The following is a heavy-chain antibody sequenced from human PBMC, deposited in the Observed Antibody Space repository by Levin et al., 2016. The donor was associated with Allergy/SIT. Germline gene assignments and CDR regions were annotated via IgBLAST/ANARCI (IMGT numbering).Heavy chain of an antibody. CDR1: GGSVDMTSDH. CDR2: VYHSGNT. CDR3: AKGYSPAD. V-gene: IGHV4-39*01. D-gene: IGHD3-22*01. J-gene: IGHJ4*02. Sequence: ESLKISCTVSGGSVDMTSDHWGWIRQSPEKGLEWIGHVYHSGNTKYNPSLKSRVIISVDTSTNQFSLRLSSVVPTDTGVYYCAKGYSPADWGQGTLVTVSS.